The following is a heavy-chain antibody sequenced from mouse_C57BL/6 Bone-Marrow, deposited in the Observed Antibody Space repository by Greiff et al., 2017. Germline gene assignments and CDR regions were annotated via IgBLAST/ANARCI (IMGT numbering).Heavy chain of an antibody. J-gene: IGHJ3*01. Sequence: EVKLMESGPELVKPGASVKMSCKASGYTFTDYNMHWVKQSHGKSLEWIGYINPNNGGTSYNQKFKGKATLTVNKSSSTAYMELRSLTSEDSAVYYCARYVLYYGSSSWFAYWGQGTLVTVSA. CDR1: GYTFTDYN. CDR3: ARYVLYYGSSSWFAY. D-gene: IGHD1-1*01. V-gene: IGHV1-22*01. CDR2: INPNNGGT.